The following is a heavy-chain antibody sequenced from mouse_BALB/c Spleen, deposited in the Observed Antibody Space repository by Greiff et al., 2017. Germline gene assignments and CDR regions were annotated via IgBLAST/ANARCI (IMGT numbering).Heavy chain of an antibody. CDR3: GRRTGADYAMDY. D-gene: IGHD4-1*01. V-gene: IGHV5-9*03. J-gene: IGHJ4*01. CDR2: ISSGGGNT. Sequence: EVNLVESGGGLVKPGGSLKLSCAASGFTFSSYTMSWVRQTPEKRLEWVATISSGGGNTYYPDSVKGRFTISRDNAKNNLYLQMSSLRSEDTALYYCGRRTGADYAMDYWGQGTSVTVSA. CDR1: GFTFSSYT.